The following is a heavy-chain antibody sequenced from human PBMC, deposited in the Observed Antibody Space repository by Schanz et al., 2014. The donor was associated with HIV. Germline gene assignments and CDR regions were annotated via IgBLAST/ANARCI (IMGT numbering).Heavy chain of an antibody. Sequence: QVQLVQSGAEVKKPGASVKVSCKASGYTFSSYGISWVRQAPGQGLEWLGWMNPGSGNTGYAWKFQGRVTMTRDTSIRTAYMELSSLTSDDTAVYYCTRGARDCSNGVCGGTYFDYWGQGTLVTVSS. CDR2: MNPGSGNT. CDR1: GYTFSSYG. D-gene: IGHD2-8*01. CDR3: TRGARDCSNGVCGGTYFDY. J-gene: IGHJ4*02. V-gene: IGHV1-8*02.